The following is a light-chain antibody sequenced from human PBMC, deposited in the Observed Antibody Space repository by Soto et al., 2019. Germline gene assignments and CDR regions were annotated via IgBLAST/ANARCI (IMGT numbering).Light chain of an antibody. CDR3: QQYGSSPWT. CDR1: QSVSSNY. J-gene: IGKJ1*01. Sequence: EVVLTQSPGTVSLSPGERATLSCWASQSVSSNYLAWYQQKPGQAPRLLIHGATRRAAGIPDRFSGSGSGADFTLTINTLEPEDFAVYYCQQYGSSPWTFAQGTKVEIK. CDR2: GAT. V-gene: IGKV3-20*01.